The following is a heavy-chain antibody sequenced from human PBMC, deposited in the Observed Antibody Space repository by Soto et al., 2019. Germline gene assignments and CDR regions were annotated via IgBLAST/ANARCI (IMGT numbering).Heavy chain of an antibody. D-gene: IGHD4-4*01. Sequence: SLTCAISGESISSNGAAWDWIRQSPSRGFEWLGRTYYRSRWYHDYAVSVKSRIIINPDTSKNQVSLQLNSVTPDDTAVYYCASYRCDYLGQGTVVTVSS. CDR2: TYYRSRWYH. CDR1: GESISSNGAA. V-gene: IGHV6-1*01. J-gene: IGHJ4*02. CDR3: ASYRCDY.